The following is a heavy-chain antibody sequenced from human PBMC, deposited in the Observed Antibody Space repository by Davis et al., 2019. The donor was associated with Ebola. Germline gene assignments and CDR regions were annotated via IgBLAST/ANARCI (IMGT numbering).Heavy chain of an antibody. V-gene: IGHV1-3*04. CDR3: ARDEFDY. J-gene: IGHJ4*02. Sequence: VSVKVSCKASGYTFSNYGISWVRQAPGQGLEWMGWINTGNGNTEYSQKFQGRVTITRDTSASTAYMELSSLRSGDTAVYFCARDEFDYWGQGTLVTVSS. CDR2: INTGNGNT. CDR1: GYTFSNYG.